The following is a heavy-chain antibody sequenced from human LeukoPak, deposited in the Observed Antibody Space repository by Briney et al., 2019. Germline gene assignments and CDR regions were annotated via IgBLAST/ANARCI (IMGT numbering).Heavy chain of an antibody. CDR2: MNPNSGNT. J-gene: IGHJ4*02. Sequence: ASVKVSCKASGYTFTSYDINWVRQATGQGLEWMGWMNPNSGNTGYAQKFQGRVTMTRDTSISTAYMELSRLRSDDTAVYYCARDPGSGRPTTYFDYWGQGTLVTVSS. V-gene: IGHV1-8*02. D-gene: IGHD6-19*01. CDR3: ARDPGSGRPTTYFDY. CDR1: GYTFTSYD.